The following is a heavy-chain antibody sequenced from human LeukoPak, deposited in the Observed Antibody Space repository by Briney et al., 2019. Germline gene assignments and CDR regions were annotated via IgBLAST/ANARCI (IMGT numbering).Heavy chain of an antibody. D-gene: IGHD3-10*01. V-gene: IGHV1-18*01. Sequence: ASVKVSCKASGYTFTSYGISWVRQAPGQGLEWMGWISAYNGNTNYAQKLQGRVTMTRTTSINTAYMELSSLRSDDTAVYYCARESGLYGSGSRYWGQGTLVTVSS. CDR2: ISAYNGNT. CDR3: ARESGLYGSGSRY. CDR1: GYTFTSYG. J-gene: IGHJ4*02.